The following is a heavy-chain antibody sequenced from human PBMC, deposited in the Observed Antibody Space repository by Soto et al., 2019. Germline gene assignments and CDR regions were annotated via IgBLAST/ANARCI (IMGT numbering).Heavy chain of an antibody. D-gene: IGHD6-13*01. J-gene: IGHJ4*02. Sequence: QVQLVQSGAEVKKPGSSVKVSCKAAGGTFSSYAISWVRQAPGQGLEWMGGIIPIFGTANYAQKFQGRVTITAEESTSTAYMELGSLRSEDTAVYYCARSPGAAAGTRGFDYWGQGTLVTVSS. CDR1: GGTFSSYA. V-gene: IGHV1-69*01. CDR3: ARSPGAAAGTRGFDY. CDR2: IIPIFGTA.